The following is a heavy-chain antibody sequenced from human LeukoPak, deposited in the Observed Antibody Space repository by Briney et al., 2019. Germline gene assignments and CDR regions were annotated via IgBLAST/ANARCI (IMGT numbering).Heavy chain of an antibody. J-gene: IGHJ4*02. CDR3: ARTFDS. Sequence: GGSLRLSCAASGFTFSSYEMSWVRQAPGKGLEWVSYIGNSGSPIYYADSVKGRFTISRDNAKNSLFLQMSSLRAEDTAVYYCARTFDSWGQGTLATVSS. V-gene: IGHV3-48*03. CDR2: IGNSGSPI. CDR1: GFTFSSYE.